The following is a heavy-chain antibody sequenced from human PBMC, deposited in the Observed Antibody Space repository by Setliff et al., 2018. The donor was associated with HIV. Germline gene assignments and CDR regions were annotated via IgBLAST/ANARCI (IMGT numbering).Heavy chain of an antibody. CDR2: FDPEDGER. V-gene: IGHV1-24*01. D-gene: IGHD3-16*02. CDR3: ATDPGRRITFGGVIVNPDY. Sequence: ASVKVSCKVFGYTLAALSIHWVRQAPGKGLEWMGGFDPEDGERINAEKCQGRVTMTADTSTDTAYMALSSLTSEDTAVYYCATDPGRRITFGGVIVNPDYWGQGTLVTVS. CDR1: GYTLAALS. J-gene: IGHJ4*02.